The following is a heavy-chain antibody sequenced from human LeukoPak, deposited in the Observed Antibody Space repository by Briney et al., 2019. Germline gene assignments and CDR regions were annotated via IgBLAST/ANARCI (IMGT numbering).Heavy chain of an antibody. Sequence: ASAKVSCKASGYTFTGYYMHWVRQAPGQGLEWMGWINPDNGGTNYAQKFQGRVTMTRDTSISTAYMELSRLRSDDTAVYYCARGFLYSSSDYWGQGTLVTVSS. V-gene: IGHV1-2*02. CDR1: GYTFTGYY. J-gene: IGHJ4*02. D-gene: IGHD6-19*01. CDR3: ARGFLYSSSDY. CDR2: INPDNGGT.